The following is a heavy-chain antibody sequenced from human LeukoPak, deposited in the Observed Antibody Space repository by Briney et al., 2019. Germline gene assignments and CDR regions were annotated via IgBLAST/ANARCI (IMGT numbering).Heavy chain of an antibody. CDR3: ARDRDLITVERAPVDY. J-gene: IGHJ4*02. Sequence: GGSLRLSCAASGFAFSSYSMNWVRQAPGKGLEWVSSISSSSSYIYYADSVKGRFTISRDNAKNSLYLQMNSLRAEDTAVYYCARDRDLITVERAPVDYWGQGTLVTVSS. V-gene: IGHV3-21*01. CDR1: GFAFSSYS. D-gene: IGHD3-22*01. CDR2: ISSSSSYI.